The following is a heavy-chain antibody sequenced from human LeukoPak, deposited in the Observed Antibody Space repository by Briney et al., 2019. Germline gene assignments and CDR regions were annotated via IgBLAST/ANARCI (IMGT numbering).Heavy chain of an antibody. Sequence: ASVKVSCKASGYTFTGYYMHWVRQAPGQGLEWIGWINPNSGGTNYAQKFQGWVTMTRDTSISTAYMELSRLRSDDTAVYYCARGWFGELEFGMDVWGQGTTVTVSS. V-gene: IGHV1-2*04. J-gene: IGHJ6*02. CDR1: GYTFTGYY. CDR3: ARGWFGELEFGMDV. D-gene: IGHD3-10*01. CDR2: INPNSGGT.